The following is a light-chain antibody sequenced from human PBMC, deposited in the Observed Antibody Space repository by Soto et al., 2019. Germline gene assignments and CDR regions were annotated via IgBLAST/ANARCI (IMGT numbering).Light chain of an antibody. V-gene: IGKV3-15*01. CDR2: YAS. Sequence: EMVMTQSPATLSVSPGERVTLSCRPTESAHSNLDWYQQKPGQGPRLRIYYASTRVTGVPDRFSGSGSGTEFTLTISSLQAEDFGVYYCQQCSNWPPTFGPGTKVEIK. CDR1: ESAHSN. CDR3: QQCSNWPPT. J-gene: IGKJ3*01.